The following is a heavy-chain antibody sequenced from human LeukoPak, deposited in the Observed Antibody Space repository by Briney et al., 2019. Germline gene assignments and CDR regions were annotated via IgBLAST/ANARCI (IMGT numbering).Heavy chain of an antibody. CDR2: IYWNADVA. Sequence: PGGSLRLSCAASGFTFNTHWMTWVRQVPGKGLEWASGIYWNADVAGYADSVKGRFTISRDNARNSLYLQMNSLRDVDTALYYCARDLNGEGAFDIWGQGTMVTVSS. J-gene: IGHJ3*02. V-gene: IGHV3-20*04. CDR1: GFTFNTHW. CDR3: ARDLNGEGAFDI.